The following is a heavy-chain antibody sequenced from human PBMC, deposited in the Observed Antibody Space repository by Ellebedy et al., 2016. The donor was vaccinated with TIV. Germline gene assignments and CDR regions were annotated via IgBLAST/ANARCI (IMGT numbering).Heavy chain of an antibody. CDR2: INHSGST. J-gene: IGHJ6*02. CDR1: GGSFSGYY. D-gene: IGHD5-18*01. V-gene: IGHV4-34*01. Sequence: MPSETLSLTCAVYGGSFSGYYWSWIRQPPGKGLEWIGEINHSGSTNYNPSLKSRVTISVDTSKNQFSLKLSSVTAADTAVYYCARAVVDTAMASSGYGMDVWGQGTTVTVSS. CDR3: ARAVVDTAMASSGYGMDV.